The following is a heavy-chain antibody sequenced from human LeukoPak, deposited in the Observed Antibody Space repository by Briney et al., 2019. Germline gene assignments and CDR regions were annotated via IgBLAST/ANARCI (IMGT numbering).Heavy chain of an antibody. J-gene: IGHJ4*02. Sequence: SQTLSLTCAVSGGSISSGGYSWSWIRQPPGKGLEWIGYIYHSGSTYYNPSLKSRVTISVDRSKNQFSLKLSSVTAADTAVYYCARFYDSSGYYFDYWAREPWSPSPQ. CDR1: GGSISSGGYS. D-gene: IGHD3-22*01. CDR3: ARFYDSSGYYFDY. CDR2: IYHSGST. V-gene: IGHV4-30-2*01.